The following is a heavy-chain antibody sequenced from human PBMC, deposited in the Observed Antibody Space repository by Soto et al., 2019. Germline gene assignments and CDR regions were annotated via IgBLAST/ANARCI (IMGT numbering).Heavy chain of an antibody. J-gene: IGHJ4*02. D-gene: IGHD6-19*01. Sequence: NPSETLSLTCGVYGRSFSGYYWSWIRQPPGKGLEWIGEINHSGSTNYNPSLKSRVIISIDTSKNQFSLNLSSVTAADTAVYYCAARPSGWRHYFDYWGQGTLVTVSS. CDR1: GRSFSGYY. CDR3: AARPSGWRHYFDY. CDR2: INHSGST. V-gene: IGHV4-34*01.